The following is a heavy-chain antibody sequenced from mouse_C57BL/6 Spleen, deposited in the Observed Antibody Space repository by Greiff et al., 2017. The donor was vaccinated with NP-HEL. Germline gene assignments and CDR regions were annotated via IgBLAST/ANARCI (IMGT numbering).Heavy chain of an antibody. CDR1: GFTFSDYG. CDR2: ISSGSSTI. V-gene: IGHV5-17*01. CDR3: ARIRLGAY. J-gene: IGHJ3*01. D-gene: IGHD2-4*01. Sequence: EVKLMESGGGLVKPGGSLKLSCAASGFTFSDYGMHWVRQAPEKGLEWVAYISSGSSTIYYADTVKGRFTISRDNAKNTLFLQMTSLRSEDTAMYYCARIRLGAYWGQGTLVTVSA.